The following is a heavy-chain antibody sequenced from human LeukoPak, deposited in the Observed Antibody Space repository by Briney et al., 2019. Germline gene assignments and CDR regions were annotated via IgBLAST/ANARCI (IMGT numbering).Heavy chain of an antibody. V-gene: IGHV3-20*04. CDR1: GFTFDDYG. D-gene: IGHD6-13*01. Sequence: GGSLRLSCAASGFTFDDYGMSWVRQAPGKGLEWVSGINWNGGSTGYADSVKGRFTISRDNAKNSLYLQMNSLRAEDTALYYCAKDIMAAAGYSPFDYWGQGTLVTVSS. J-gene: IGHJ4*02. CDR2: INWNGGST. CDR3: AKDIMAAAGYSPFDY.